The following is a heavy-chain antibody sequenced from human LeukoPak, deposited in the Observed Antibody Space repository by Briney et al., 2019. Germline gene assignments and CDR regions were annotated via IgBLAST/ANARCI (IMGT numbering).Heavy chain of an antibody. CDR1: GFTFSYYE. Sequence: PGGSLRLSCAASGFTFSYYEMNWVRQAPGKGLEWISYINTGGTSIYYADSVKGRFTTSRDNAKNSLYLQMNTLRAEDTAVYYCARVTGYWGSGSYYFDYWGQGTLVTVSS. V-gene: IGHV3-48*03. CDR3: ARVTGYWGSGSYYFDY. J-gene: IGHJ4*02. CDR2: INTGGTSI. D-gene: IGHD3-10*01.